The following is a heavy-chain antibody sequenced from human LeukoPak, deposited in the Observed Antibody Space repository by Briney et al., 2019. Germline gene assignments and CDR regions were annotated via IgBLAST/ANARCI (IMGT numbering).Heavy chain of an antibody. CDR1: GFTFSSYA. V-gene: IGHV3-30-3*01. CDR2: ISYDGSNK. J-gene: IGHJ4*02. Sequence: PGRSLRLSCAASGFTFSSYAMHWVRQAPGKGLEWVAVISYDGSNKYYADSVKGRFTISRDNSKNTLYLQMNTLKVEDTAVYYCAKDILYSSSTDRWACDYWGQGTLVSVSS. D-gene: IGHD3-22*01. CDR3: AKDILYSSSTDRWACDY.